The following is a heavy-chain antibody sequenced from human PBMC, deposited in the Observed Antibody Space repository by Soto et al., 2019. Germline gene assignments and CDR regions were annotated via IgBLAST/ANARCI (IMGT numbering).Heavy chain of an antibody. CDR3: ARSSTSANYFDY. D-gene: IGHD2-2*01. CDR2: IYYSGRT. Sequence: QVQLQESGPGLVKPSQTLSLTCTVSGGSISSGGYYWSWIRQHPGKGLEWIGYIYYSGRTYYNPSLKSGVTIAVDTSKNQFSLKLSSGTAADTAVYYCARSSTSANYFDYWGQGTLVTVSS. CDR1: GGSISSGGYY. V-gene: IGHV4-31*03. J-gene: IGHJ4*02.